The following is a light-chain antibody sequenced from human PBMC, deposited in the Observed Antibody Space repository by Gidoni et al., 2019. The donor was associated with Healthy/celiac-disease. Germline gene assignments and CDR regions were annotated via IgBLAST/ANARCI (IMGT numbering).Light chain of an antibody. CDR3: QQRSNWPPIT. CDR1: QSVSSY. Sequence: SQSVSSYLAWYQQKPGQAPRLLIYDASNRATGIPARFSGSGSGTDFTLTISSLEPEDFAVYYCQQRSNWPPITFGQGTRLEIK. V-gene: IGKV3-11*01. J-gene: IGKJ5*01. CDR2: DAS.